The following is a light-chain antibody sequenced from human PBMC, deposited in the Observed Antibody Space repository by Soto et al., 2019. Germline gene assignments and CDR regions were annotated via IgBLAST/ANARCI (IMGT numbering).Light chain of an antibody. V-gene: IGLV1-44*01. J-gene: IGLJ3*02. CDR3: AAWDDSLNGWV. CDR2: RDD. CDR1: SSNIGSNS. Sequence: QSVLPQPPSTSGTPGQRVTVSCSGSSSNIGSNSVNWFQQLPGTAPKLLIYRDDQRPSGVPDRFSGSKSGTSASLAISGLQSEDEADYYCAAWDDSLNGWVFGGGTKGTVL.